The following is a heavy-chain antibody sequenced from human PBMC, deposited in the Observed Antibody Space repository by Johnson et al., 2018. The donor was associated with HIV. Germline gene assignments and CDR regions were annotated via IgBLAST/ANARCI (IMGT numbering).Heavy chain of an antibody. Sequence: VQLVESGGGLVKPGGSLRLSCVASGFRFSDHYMSWIRQAPGKGLEWVAVLSYDGSNEYYADSVKGRFTISRDNSKNTLYLQMNSLRAEDTAVYYCAKNGARGDAFDIWGQGTMVTVSS. J-gene: IGHJ3*02. CDR1: GFRFSDHY. CDR3: AKNGARGDAFDI. V-gene: IGHV3-30*18. CDR2: LSYDGSNE. D-gene: IGHD2-8*01.